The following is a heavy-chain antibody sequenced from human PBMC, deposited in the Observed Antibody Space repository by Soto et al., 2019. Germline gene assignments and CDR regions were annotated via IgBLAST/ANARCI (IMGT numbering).Heavy chain of an antibody. D-gene: IGHD2-21*02. Sequence: QVQLMQSGAEVKKPGASVKVSCKASGDTFTDYYIHWVRQDPGQGLEWMGPVHPSGGHTTYAHHFLGRVTMTRDSSTSTLYMEMTSMTSDDTAIYYWARGGHVVVVTAALDYWGQRTLVTVSS. CDR3: ARGGHVVVVTAALDY. J-gene: IGHJ4*02. CDR2: VHPSGGHT. V-gene: IGHV1-46*01. CDR1: GDTFTDYY.